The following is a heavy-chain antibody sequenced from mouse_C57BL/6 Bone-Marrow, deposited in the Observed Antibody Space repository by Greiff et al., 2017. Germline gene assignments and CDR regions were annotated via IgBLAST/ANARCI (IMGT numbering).Heavy chain of an antibody. D-gene: IGHD6-2*01. V-gene: IGHV5-17*01. Sequence: EVMLVESGGGLVKPGGSLKLSCAASGFTFSDYGMHWVRQAPEKGLEWVAYISSGSSTIYYADTVKGRFTISRDNAKNTLCLQMTSLRSEDTAMYYCARPQSFYFDYWGQGTTLTVSS. CDR2: ISSGSSTI. CDR1: GFTFSDYG. CDR3: ARPQSFYFDY. J-gene: IGHJ2*01.